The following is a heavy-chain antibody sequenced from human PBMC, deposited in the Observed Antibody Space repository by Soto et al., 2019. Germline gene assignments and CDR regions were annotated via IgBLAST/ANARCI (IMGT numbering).Heavy chain of an antibody. Sequence: SETLSLTCAVSGGSLSGSHWSWIRQPPGKGPEWIGEISHTGTTSYNPSLKGRVTISVATSKSQYSLKLTSVTAADTAIYYCARSVFPWGQGTLVTVS. CDR3: ARSVFP. V-gene: IGHV4-34*01. J-gene: IGHJ5*02. CDR2: ISHTGTT. CDR1: GGSLSGSH.